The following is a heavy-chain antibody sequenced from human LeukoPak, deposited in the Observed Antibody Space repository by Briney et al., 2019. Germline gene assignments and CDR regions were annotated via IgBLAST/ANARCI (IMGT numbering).Heavy chain of an antibody. V-gene: IGHV3-13*01. D-gene: IGHD4-17*01. CDR2: IGTACCT. J-gene: IGHJ6*03. CDR1: GFTFSSYD. CDR3: ARGIGDYGGRFVGYYYYMDV. Sequence: PGGSLSLSCAVSGFTFSSYDMHWVRQATGKGLEWVSAIGTACCTYYPGSVKGRFTISRENANNSLYLQMNSLRAGDTAVYYCARGIGDYGGRFVGYYYYMDVWGKGTTVTISS.